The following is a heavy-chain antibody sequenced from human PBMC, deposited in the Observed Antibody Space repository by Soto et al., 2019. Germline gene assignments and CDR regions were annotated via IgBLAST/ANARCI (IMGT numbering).Heavy chain of an antibody. CDR3: AKDGNLSGYELDT. J-gene: IGHJ4*02. CDR1: GFTFTKFA. Sequence: TGGSLRLSCATSGFTFTKFAMTWVRQPPGKGLEWVSTIRGSGTSTYYADSAKGRFAISRDNSKNTLYLQMNSLRADDTATYYCAKDGNLSGYELDTWGQGVLVTVSS. D-gene: IGHD5-12*01. CDR2: IRGSGTST. V-gene: IGHV3-23*01.